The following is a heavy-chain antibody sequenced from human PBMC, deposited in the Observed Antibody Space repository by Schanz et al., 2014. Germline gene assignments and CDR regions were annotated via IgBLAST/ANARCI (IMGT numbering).Heavy chain of an antibody. CDR2: ISGSSRTI. Sequence: EVQLVESGGGLIQPGGSLRLSCAASGFGFSSYSMNWVRQAPGKGLEWVSYISGSSRTIYYADSVKGRFTISRDNSKNTLYLQMNSLRAEDTAIYYCAKDAPYPFDLWGRGTLITVPS. V-gene: IGHV3-48*01. J-gene: IGHJ2*01. CDR3: AKDAPYPFDL. CDR1: GFGFSSYS.